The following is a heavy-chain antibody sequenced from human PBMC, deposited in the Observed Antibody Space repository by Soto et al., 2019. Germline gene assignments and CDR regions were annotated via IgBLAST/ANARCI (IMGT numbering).Heavy chain of an antibody. CDR2: ISGSGRGSRP. D-gene: IGHD3-16*01. CDR1: GCNFSNYA. Sequence: PGGSLRLSCVEFGCNFSNYAVAWVRQAPGKGLEWVSSISGSGRGSRPYYADSVQGRFTISRDHSKNIVSLQMDSLRVDDTAVYYCTRERSLVSFLFDYWGPGTLVTVSS. V-gene: IGHV3-23*01. CDR3: TRERSLVSFLFDY. J-gene: IGHJ4*02.